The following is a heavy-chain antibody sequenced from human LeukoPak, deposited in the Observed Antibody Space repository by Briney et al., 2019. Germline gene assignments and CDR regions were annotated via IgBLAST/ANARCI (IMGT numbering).Heavy chain of an antibody. CDR2: IYYSGST. D-gene: IGHD3-22*01. V-gene: IGHV4-39*01. CDR1: GGSISSSSYY. J-gene: IGHJ4*02. CDR3: AKDHTYYHDSSGYYFDY. Sequence: SETLSLTCTVSGGSISSSSYYWGWIRQPPGKGLGWIGSIYYSGSTYYNPSLKSRVTISVDTSKNQFSLKLSSVTAADTAVYYCAKDHTYYHDSSGYYFDYRGQGTLVTVSS.